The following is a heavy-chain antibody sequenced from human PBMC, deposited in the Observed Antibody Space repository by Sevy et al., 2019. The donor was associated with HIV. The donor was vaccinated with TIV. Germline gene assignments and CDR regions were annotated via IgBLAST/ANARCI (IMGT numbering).Heavy chain of an antibody. Sequence: GGSRRLSCAASGFTFSSYGMHWVRQPPGKGLEWVAFIRYVGSNKYYADSVKGRFTISRDNSKNTLYLQMNSLRAEDTAVYYCAQQIVVVPAAMIDYYYYYGMDVWGQGTTVTVSS. CDR3: AQQIVVVPAAMIDYYYYYGMDV. V-gene: IGHV3-30*02. D-gene: IGHD2-2*01. CDR2: IRYVGSNK. J-gene: IGHJ6*02. CDR1: GFTFSSYG.